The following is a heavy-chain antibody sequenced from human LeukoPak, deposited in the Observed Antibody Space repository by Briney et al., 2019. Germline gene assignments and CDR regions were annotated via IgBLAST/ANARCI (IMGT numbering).Heavy chain of an antibody. J-gene: IGHJ4*02. Sequence: GGSLRLSCATSGFTFSSYEMNWVRQAPGKGLEWVSAISGSGGSTYYADSVKGRFTISRDNSKNTLYLQMNSLRAEDTAVYYCAKDPRDTAMIWGQGTLVTVSS. D-gene: IGHD5-18*01. CDR3: AKDPRDTAMI. CDR1: GFTFSSYE. V-gene: IGHV3-23*01. CDR2: ISGSGGST.